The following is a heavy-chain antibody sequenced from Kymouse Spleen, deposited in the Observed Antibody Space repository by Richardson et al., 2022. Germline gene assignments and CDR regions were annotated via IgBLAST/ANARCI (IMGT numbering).Heavy chain of an antibody. V-gene: IGHV3-21*03. CDR2: ISSSSSYI. CDR3: ARGGYDFWSGYYTDDAFDI. J-gene: IGHJ3*02. D-gene: IGHD3-3*01. CDR1: GFTFSSYS. Sequence: EVQLVESGGGLVKPGGSLRLSCAASGFTFSSYSMNWVRQAPGKGLEWVSSISSSSSYIYYADSVKGRFTISRDNAKNSLYLQMNSLRAEDTAVYYCARGGYDFWSGYYTDDAFDIWGQGTMVTVSS.